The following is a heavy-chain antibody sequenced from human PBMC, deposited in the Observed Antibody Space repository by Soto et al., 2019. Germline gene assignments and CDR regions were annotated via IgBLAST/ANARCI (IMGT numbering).Heavy chain of an antibody. Sequence: ASVKVSCKASGYTFTGYYMHWVRQAPGQGLEWMGWINPNSGGTNYAQKLQGRVTMTRDTSISTAYMELSRLRSDDTAVYYCARDPSGWLQPHAFDIWGQGTMVTVS. CDR1: GYTFTGYY. J-gene: IGHJ3*02. D-gene: IGHD5-12*01. CDR2: INPNSGGT. CDR3: ARDPSGWLQPHAFDI. V-gene: IGHV1-2*02.